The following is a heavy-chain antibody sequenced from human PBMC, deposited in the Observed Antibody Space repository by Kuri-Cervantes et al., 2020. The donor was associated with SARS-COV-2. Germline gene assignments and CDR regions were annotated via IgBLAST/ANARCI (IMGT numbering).Heavy chain of an antibody. D-gene: IGHD3-3*01. V-gene: IGHV4-61*01. J-gene: IGHJ4*02. CDR3: ARTQSGTLFGVVATFDS. Sequence: SETLSLTCTVSGGSVNSGSYYWSWIRQPPGKGLEWIGDIFYSGRTNYNPSLKSRITMSVDTSKDQFSLKFTSVTAADTAVYYWARTQSGTLFGVVATFDSWGQGILVTVSS. CDR2: IFYSGRT. CDR1: GGSVNSGSYY.